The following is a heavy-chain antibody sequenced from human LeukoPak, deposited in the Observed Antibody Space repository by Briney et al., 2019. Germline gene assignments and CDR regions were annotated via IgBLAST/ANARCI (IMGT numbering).Heavy chain of an antibody. Sequence: GGCLRLSCAASGFTFSGSAMHWVRQASGKGLEWVGRIRSKSNNYATAYAASVKGRFTISRDDSKNTAYLHMSSLNTEDTAVYFCTRLRYCGSATCLDPWGQGTLVTVSS. CDR1: GFTFSGSA. V-gene: IGHV3-73*01. CDR3: TRLRYCGSATCLDP. D-gene: IGHD2-2*01. CDR2: IRSKSNNYAT. J-gene: IGHJ5*02.